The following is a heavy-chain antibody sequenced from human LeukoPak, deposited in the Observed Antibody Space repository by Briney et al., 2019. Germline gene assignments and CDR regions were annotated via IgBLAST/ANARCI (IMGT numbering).Heavy chain of an antibody. CDR2: MYTSGTT. V-gene: IGHV4-61*02. J-gene: IGHJ4*02. Sequence: PSETLSLTCSVSGGSIISDSYYWNWIRQPAGKGLEWIGRMYTSGTTNYNPSLKSRVTISVDTSKNQFSLKLNSVTAADTAVYYCARGARAIAAAGLWGQGTLVTVSS. D-gene: IGHD6-25*01. CDR3: ARGARAIAAAGL. CDR1: GGSIISDSYY.